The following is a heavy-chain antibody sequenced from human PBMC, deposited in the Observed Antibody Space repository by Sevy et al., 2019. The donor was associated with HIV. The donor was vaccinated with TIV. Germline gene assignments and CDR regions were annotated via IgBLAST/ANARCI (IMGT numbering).Heavy chain of an antibody. Sequence: GGSLRLSCTFSGFTFGDYAMSWFRQAPGKGLEWVAFIRRNSHEPYGGTTEYAASVKGRFTISRDDSKSIAYLQMNSLKTEDTVVYYCTRALATADTPEYYFDYWGQGILVTVSS. CDR2: IRRNSHEPYGGTT. CDR3: TRALATADTPEYYFDY. CDR1: GFTFGDYA. D-gene: IGHD5-12*01. J-gene: IGHJ4*02. V-gene: IGHV3-49*03.